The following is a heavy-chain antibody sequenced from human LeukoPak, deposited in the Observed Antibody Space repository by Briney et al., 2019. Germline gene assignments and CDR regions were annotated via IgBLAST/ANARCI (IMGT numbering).Heavy chain of an antibody. Sequence: SETLSLTCAVYGGSFSGYYWSWIRQPPGKGLEWIGEINHSGSTNYNPSLKSRVTISVDTSKNQFSLKLSSVTAADTAVYYCARVKRQQLVTPWWFDPWGQGTLVTVSS. CDR2: INHSGST. J-gene: IGHJ5*02. D-gene: IGHD6-13*01. CDR1: GGSFSGYY. V-gene: IGHV4-34*01. CDR3: ARVKRQQLVTPWWFDP.